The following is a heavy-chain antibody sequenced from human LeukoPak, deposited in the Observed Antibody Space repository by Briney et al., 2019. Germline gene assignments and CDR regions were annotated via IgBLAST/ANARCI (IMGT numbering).Heavy chain of an antibody. V-gene: IGHV1-8*02. D-gene: IGHD3-9*01. Sequence: SVKVSCKASGGTFSSYAINWVRQATGQGLEWMGWMNPNSGNTGYAQKFQGRVTMTRNTSISTAYMELSSLRSEDTAVYYCASPSSYYDILTGYYTDDAFDIWGQGTMVTVSS. J-gene: IGHJ3*02. CDR3: ASPSSYYDILTGYYTDDAFDI. CDR2: MNPNSGNT. CDR1: GGTFSSYA.